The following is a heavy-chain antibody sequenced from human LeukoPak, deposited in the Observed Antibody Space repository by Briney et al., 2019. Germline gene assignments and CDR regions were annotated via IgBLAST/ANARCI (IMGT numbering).Heavy chain of an antibody. CDR1: GFTSGDYA. V-gene: IGHV3-49*04. Sequence: GGSLRLSCSTSGFTSGDYAMSWVRHAPGKGLEWVGFIQAKAYGGATKYAASVNGRFSISRDDSQSIANLQMNDLKTEDTAVYYCTRAPHPRCSSSGCYLDYWGQGTLVTVSS. J-gene: IGHJ4*02. CDR3: TRAPHPRCSSSGCYLDY. D-gene: IGHD2-2*01. CDR2: IQAKAYGGAT.